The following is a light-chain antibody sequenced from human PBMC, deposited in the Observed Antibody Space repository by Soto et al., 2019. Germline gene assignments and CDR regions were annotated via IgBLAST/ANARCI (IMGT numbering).Light chain of an antibody. Sequence: DTVMTQSPATLSLSPGETATLSCRASESVGSHLAWYQQKPGQAPRLLIYGGSTRATGIPARFRGSGSETEFTLTISSLESEDFAVYYCQQYDNWPSWTIGQGTKVEI. CDR1: ESVGSH. V-gene: IGKV3-15*01. CDR2: GGS. J-gene: IGKJ1*01. CDR3: QQYDNWPSWT.